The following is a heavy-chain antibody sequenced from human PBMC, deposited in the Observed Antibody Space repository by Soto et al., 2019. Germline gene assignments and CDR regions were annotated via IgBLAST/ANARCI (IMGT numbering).Heavy chain of an antibody. D-gene: IGHD3-22*01. CDR3: ARGWYYYDSSGYYFSGMDV. CDR1: GGTFSSYA. Sequence: GASVKVSCKASGGTFSSYAISWVRQAPGQGLEWMGGIIPIFGTANYAQKFQGRVTITADESTSTAYMELSSLRSEDTAVYYCARGWYYYDSSGYYFSGMDVWGQGTTVTVSS. CDR2: IIPIFGTA. J-gene: IGHJ6*02. V-gene: IGHV1-69*13.